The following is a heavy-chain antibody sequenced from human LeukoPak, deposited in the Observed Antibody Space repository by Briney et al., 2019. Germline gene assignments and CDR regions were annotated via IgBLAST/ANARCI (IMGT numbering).Heavy chain of an antibody. D-gene: IGHD3-10*01. Sequence: GGSLRLSCAASGFTFSSYAMHWVRQAPGKGLEWVAVISYDGSNKYYADSVKGRFTISRDNSKNTLYLQMNSLRAEDTAVYYCARDPVLLWFGELYVGYYYYSMDVWGKGTTVTVSS. CDR3: ARDPVLLWFGELYVGYYYYSMDV. J-gene: IGHJ6*04. CDR1: GFTFSSYA. V-gene: IGHV3-30*04. CDR2: ISYDGSNK.